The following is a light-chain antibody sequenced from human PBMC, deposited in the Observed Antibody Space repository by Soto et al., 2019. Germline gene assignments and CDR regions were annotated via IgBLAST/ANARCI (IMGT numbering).Light chain of an antibody. CDR2: DVS. J-gene: IGLJ1*01. CDR1: ISDVGGYNY. Sequence: SALTQPASVSGSPGQSITISCTGTISDVGGYNYASWYQQHPGKAPKLMIYDVSNRPSGVSNRFSGSKSGNTASLTISGLQAEDEADYYCSSYTSSSTLDYVFGTGTKVTVL. CDR3: SSYTSSSTLDYV. V-gene: IGLV2-14*01.